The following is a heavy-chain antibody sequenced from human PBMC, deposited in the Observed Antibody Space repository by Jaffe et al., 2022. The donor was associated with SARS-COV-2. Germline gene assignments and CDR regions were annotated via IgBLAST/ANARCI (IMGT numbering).Heavy chain of an antibody. CDR1: GFTFSNYW. CDR3: VREVCTNEVCKLFDY. D-gene: IGHD2-8*01. CDR2: IRGAGTTT. V-gene: IGHV3-74*01. Sequence: EVQLVESGGGLVQPGGSLRLSCAVSGFTFSNYWMHWIRQAPGKGLEWVSSIRGAGTTTIYADSAKGRFTVSRDNPKNTLYLQMSSLRAEDTAVYFCVREVCTNEVCKLFDYWGQGTLVTVSS. J-gene: IGHJ4*02.